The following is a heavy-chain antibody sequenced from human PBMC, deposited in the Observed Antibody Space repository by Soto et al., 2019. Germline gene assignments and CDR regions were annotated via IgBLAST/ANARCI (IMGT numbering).Heavy chain of an antibody. J-gene: IGHJ4*02. CDR2: ISSSSSYI. CDR1: GFTFSSYS. Sequence: PGGSLRLSCAASGFTFSSYSMNWVRQAPGKGLEWVSSISSSSSYIYYADSVKGRFTISVDTSKNQFSLKLSSVTAADTAVYYCARSRPHYYGSGSYYKSGLYYFDYWGQGTLVTVSS. CDR3: ARSRPHYYGSGSYYKSGLYYFDY. V-gene: IGHV3-21*01. D-gene: IGHD3-10*01.